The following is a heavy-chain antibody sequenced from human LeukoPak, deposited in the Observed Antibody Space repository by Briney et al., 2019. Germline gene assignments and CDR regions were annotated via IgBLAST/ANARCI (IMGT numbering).Heavy chain of an antibody. CDR1: GGTFSSYA. J-gene: IGHJ4*02. V-gene: IGHV1-46*03. CDR2: INPSSGST. Sequence: ASVKVSCKASGGTFSSYAISWVRQAPGQGLERMGIINPSSGSTGYPQKFQGRVTMTRDTSTSTVYMELSSLRSEDTAVYYCARVEGYCSNGVCYYYFDYWGQGTLVTVSS. D-gene: IGHD2-8*01. CDR3: ARVEGYCSNGVCYYYFDY.